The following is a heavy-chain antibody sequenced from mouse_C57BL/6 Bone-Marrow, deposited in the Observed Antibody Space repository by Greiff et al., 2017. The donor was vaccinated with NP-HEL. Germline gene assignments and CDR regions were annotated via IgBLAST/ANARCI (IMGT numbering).Heavy chain of an antibody. CDR3: ARSRFITMPQGYFDV. V-gene: IGHV5-17*01. CDR1: GFTFSDYG. Sequence: DVHLVESGGGLVKPGGSLKLSCAASGFTFSDYGMHWVRQAPEKGLEWVAYISSGSSTIYYADTGKGRFTISRDNAKNTLFLQMTSLRSEDTAMYYCARSRFITMPQGYFDVWGTGTTVTVSS. D-gene: IGHD1-1*02. CDR2: ISSGSSTI. J-gene: IGHJ1*03.